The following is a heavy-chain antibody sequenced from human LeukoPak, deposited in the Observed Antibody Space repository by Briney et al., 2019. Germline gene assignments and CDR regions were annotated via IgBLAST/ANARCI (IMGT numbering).Heavy chain of an antibody. Sequence: ASVKVSCKASGYTFTSYGISWVRRAPGQGLEWMGWISAYNGNTNYAQKLQGRVTMTTDTSTSTAYMELRSLRSDDTAVYYCGRAADSGSYYNSGFDYWGQGTLVTVSS. D-gene: IGHD3-10*01. V-gene: IGHV1-18*01. J-gene: IGHJ4*02. CDR1: GYTFTSYG. CDR2: ISAYNGNT. CDR3: GRAADSGSYYNSGFDY.